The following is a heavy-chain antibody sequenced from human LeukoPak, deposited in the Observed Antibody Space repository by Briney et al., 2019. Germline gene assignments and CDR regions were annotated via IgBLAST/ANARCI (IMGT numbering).Heavy chain of an antibody. CDR2: IIPILGIA. J-gene: IGHJ4*02. CDR1: GGTFSIYA. D-gene: IGHD6-19*01. Sequence: SVNVSCKASGGTFSIYAISWVRQAPGQGLEWMGRIIPILGIANYAQKFQGRVTITADKSTSTAYMELSSLRSEDTAVYYCARDPEQWLSYWGQGTLVTVSS. V-gene: IGHV1-69*04. CDR3: ARDPEQWLSY.